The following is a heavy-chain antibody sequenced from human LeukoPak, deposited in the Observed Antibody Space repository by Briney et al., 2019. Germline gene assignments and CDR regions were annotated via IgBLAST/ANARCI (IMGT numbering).Heavy chain of an antibody. CDR1: GFTFSGYE. D-gene: IGHD6-13*01. CDR2: ISSSGNSI. CDR3: ARGRFGSC. J-gene: IGHJ1*01. Sequence: PGGSLRLSCTASGFTFSGYEMNWVRQAPGEGLEWVSYISSSGNSIYYADSVKGRFTISRDNAKNSLYLQMNSLRAEDMAVYYCARGRFGSCWGQGTLVTVSS. V-gene: IGHV3-48*03.